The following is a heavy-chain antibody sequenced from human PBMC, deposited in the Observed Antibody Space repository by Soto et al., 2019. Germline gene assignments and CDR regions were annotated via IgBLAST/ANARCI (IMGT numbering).Heavy chain of an antibody. D-gene: IGHD2-2*02. V-gene: IGHV4-39*01. CDR2: IYYSGST. J-gene: IGHJ2*01. CDR3: ARRGGYCSSTSCYRLGWYFDL. CDR1: GGSISSSSYY. Sequence: QLQLQESGPGLVKPSETLSLTCTVSGGSISSSSYYWGWIRQPPGKGLEWIGSIYYSGSTYYNPSLQSLVTISVDTSKNQFSLKLSSLTAADTAVYYCARRGGYCSSTSCYRLGWYFDLWGRGTLVTVSS.